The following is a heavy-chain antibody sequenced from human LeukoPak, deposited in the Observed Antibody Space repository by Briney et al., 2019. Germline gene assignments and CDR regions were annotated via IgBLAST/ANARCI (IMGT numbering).Heavy chain of an antibody. CDR1: GGSISSSNW. J-gene: IGHJ4*02. D-gene: IGHD1-26*01. CDR2: IYHSGST. Sequence: SGTLSLTCAVSGGSISSSNWWSWVRQPPGKGLEWIGEIYHSGSTNYNPSLKSRVTISVDKSKNQFSLKLSSVTAADTAVYYCAREQAGEGVGAIQIFDYWGQGTLVTVSS. V-gene: IGHV4-4*02. CDR3: AREQAGEGVGAIQIFDY.